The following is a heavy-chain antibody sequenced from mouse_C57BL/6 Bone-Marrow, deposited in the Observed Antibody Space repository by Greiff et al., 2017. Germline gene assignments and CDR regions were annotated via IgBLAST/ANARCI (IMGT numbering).Heavy chain of an antibody. Sequence: VQLQQPGAELVKPGASVKVSCKASGYTFTSYWMHWVKQRPGQGLEWIGRIHPSDSDTNYNQKFKGKATLTVDKSSSPAYMQLSSLTSEDSAVYYCAIFITTVVRYFDVWGTGTTVTVSS. CDR2: IHPSDSDT. J-gene: IGHJ1*03. V-gene: IGHV1-74*01. CDR1: GYTFTSYW. CDR3: AIFITTVVRYFDV. D-gene: IGHD1-1*01.